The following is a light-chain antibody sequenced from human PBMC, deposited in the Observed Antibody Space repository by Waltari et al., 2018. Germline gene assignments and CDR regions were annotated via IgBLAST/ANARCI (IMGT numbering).Light chain of an antibody. CDR2: GAS. V-gene: IGKV3-20*01. J-gene: IGKJ3*01. CDR3: QQYGSSRFT. CDR1: QSVSSSY. Sequence: EIVLTQYPGTLPLSPGERATLPCRASQSVSSSYLAWYQQKPGQAPRLLIYGASSRATGIPDRFSGSGSGTDFTLTISRLEPEDFAVYYCQQYGSSRFTFGPGTKVDIK.